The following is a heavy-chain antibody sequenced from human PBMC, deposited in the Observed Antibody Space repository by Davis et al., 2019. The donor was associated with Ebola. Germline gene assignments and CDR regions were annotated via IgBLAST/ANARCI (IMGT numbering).Heavy chain of an antibody. J-gene: IGHJ6*02. CDR3: VRGGLQQLVREKYYYYYGMDV. V-gene: IGHV4-39*07. Sequence: MPSETLSLTCTVSGGSISSSSYYWGWIRQPPGKGLEWIGSIYYSGSTYYNPSLKSRVTISVDTSKNQFSLKLSSVTAADTAVYYCVRGGLQQLVREKYYYYYGMDVWGQGTTVTVSS. CDR2: IYYSGST. D-gene: IGHD6-13*01. CDR1: GGSISSSSYY.